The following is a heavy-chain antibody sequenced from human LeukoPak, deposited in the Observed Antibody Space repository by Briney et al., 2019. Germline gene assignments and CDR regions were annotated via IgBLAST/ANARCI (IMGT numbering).Heavy chain of an antibody. V-gene: IGHV3-23*01. CDR2: TSGSGGST. D-gene: IGHD3-9*01. CDR1: GFTFSSYA. Sequence: PGGSLRLSCAASGFTFSSYAMSWVRQAPGKGREWVSATSGSGGSTYYADSVKGRFTISKNTTKNTLNLKMNSLRAEDTAVYYCAKDKTRLRYYDILTGYGDYWGQGTLVTVSS. CDR3: AKDKTRLRYYDILTGYGDY. J-gene: IGHJ4*02.